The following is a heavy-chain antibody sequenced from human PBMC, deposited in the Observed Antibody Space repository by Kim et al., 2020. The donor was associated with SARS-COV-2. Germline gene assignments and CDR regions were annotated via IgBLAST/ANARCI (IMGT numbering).Heavy chain of an antibody. V-gene: IGHV3-23*01. CDR2: INNSGGST. CDR1: GFTFSNYA. CDR3: AKDPRPNFDWFLGGNAFDI. J-gene: IGHJ3*02. D-gene: IGHD3-9*01. Sequence: GGSLRLSCAASGFTFSNYAMSWVRQAPGRGLEWVSGINNSGGSTYYANSVKGRFTISRDNSKNTLYLEMTSLRAEDTAVYYCAKDPRPNFDWFLGGNAFDIWGQGKMVIVS.